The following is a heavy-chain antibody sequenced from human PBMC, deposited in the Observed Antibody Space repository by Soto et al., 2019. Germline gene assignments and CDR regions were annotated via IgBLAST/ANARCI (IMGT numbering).Heavy chain of an antibody. V-gene: IGHV4-30-2*05. D-gene: IGHD6-6*01. CDR2: IYHSGST. J-gene: IGHJ5*02. Sequence: SETLSLTCAVSGGSISSGGYSWGWIRQPPGKGLEWIGYIYHSGSTYYNPSLKGRVTISVDTSKNQFSLKLSSVTAADTAVYYCARERPDGARLDPWGQGTLVTVSS. CDR1: GGSISSGGYS. CDR3: ARERPDGARLDP.